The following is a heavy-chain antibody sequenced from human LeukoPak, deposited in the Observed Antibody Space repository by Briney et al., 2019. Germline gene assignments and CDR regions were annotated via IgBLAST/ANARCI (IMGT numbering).Heavy chain of an antibody. CDR3: ARERYDYVWGSYPPHYDYYYMDV. V-gene: IGHV4-39*07. CDR1: GGSISSSSYY. CDR2: IYYSGST. J-gene: IGHJ6*03. D-gene: IGHD3-16*01. Sequence: SETLSLTCTVSGGSISSSSYYWGWIRQPPGKGLEWIGSIYYSGSTYYNPSLKSRVTISVDASKNQFSLKLSSVTAADTAVYYCARERYDYVWGSYPPHYDYYYMDVWGKGTTVTVSS.